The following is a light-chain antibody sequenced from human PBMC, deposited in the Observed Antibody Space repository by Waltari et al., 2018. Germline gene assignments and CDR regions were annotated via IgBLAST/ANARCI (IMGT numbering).Light chain of an antibody. Sequence: DIVMTQSXDSLAVSLGERATINCKSSQSVLYSSNNKNYLAWYQQKPGQPPKLLMYWASTRESGVPDRFSGSGSGXDFTXTISSLQPEDVXVYXCXQYYSTPLSXGXGTKVXI. CDR3: XQYYSTPLS. CDR2: WAS. J-gene: IGKJ4*01. V-gene: IGKV4-1*01. CDR1: QSVLYSSNNKNY.